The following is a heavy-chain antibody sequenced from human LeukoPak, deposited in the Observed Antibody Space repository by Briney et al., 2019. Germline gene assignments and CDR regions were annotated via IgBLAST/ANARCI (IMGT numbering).Heavy chain of an antibody. J-gene: IGHJ5*02. CDR2: IYTSGST. D-gene: IGHD3-22*01. CDR1: GGSISSYY. CDR3: ARDSAYDSSGYLILGWFDP. V-gene: IGHV4-4*07. Sequence: PSETLSLTCTVSGGSISSYYWSWIRQPAGKGLEWIGRIYTSGSTNYNPSLKSRVTISVDTSKNQFSLKLSSVTAADTAVYYCARDSAYDSSGYLILGWFDPWGQGTLVTVSS.